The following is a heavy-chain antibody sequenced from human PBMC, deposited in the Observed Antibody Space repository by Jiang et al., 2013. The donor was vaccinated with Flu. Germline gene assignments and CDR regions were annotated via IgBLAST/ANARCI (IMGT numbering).Heavy chain of an antibody. CDR1: GFTFSSYA. CDR2: ISGSGAST. J-gene: IGHJ3*01. Sequence: RLSCAASGFTFSSYAMNWVRQAPGKGLEWVSGISGSGASTYSADSVKGRFTISRDNSKDTLSLQMNSLRAEDTAVYFCAREWDSNSWYSTFYAFDLWGRGTMVTVSS. V-gene: IGHV3-23*01. D-gene: IGHD6-13*01. CDR3: AREWDSNSWYSTFYAFDL.